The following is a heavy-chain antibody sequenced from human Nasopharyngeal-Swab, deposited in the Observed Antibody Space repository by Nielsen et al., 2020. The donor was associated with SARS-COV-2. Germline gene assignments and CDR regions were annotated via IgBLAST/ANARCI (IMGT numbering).Heavy chain of an antibody. Sequence: GSLRLSCAVSGGSISSSTNYCWVWIRQPPGKGLEWIGTVHYDGSTYYSPSLKSRVTTSVDTSKNQFSLQLSSVTAADTAVYYCVRSSSWYYFDYWAQGTQVTVSS. D-gene: IGHD6-13*01. CDR1: GGSISSSTNYC. CDR3: VRSSSWYYFDY. V-gene: IGHV4-39*07. CDR2: VHYDGST. J-gene: IGHJ4*02.